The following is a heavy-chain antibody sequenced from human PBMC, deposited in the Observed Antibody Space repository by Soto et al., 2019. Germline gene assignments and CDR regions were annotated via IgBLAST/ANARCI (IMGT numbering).Heavy chain of an antibody. J-gene: IGHJ4*02. CDR2: IWYDGSNK. D-gene: IGHD6-13*01. CDR1: GFTFSSYG. V-gene: IGHV3-33*01. CDR3: ARDSGIAAAGTGGYFDY. Sequence: QVQLVESGGGVVQPGRSLRLSCAASGFTFSSYGMHWVRQAPGKGLEWVAVIWYDGSNKYYADSVKGRFTISRDNSKNTLYLQMNSLRAEDTAVYYCARDSGIAAAGTGGYFDYWGQGTLVTVSS.